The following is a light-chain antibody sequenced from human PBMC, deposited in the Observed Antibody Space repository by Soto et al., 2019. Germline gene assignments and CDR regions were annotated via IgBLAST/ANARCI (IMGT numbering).Light chain of an antibody. Sequence: EIVMPQSPATLSVSPGGRSTLSCRASQSISGALAWYQQKPGQAPRLLIYGASSRATGIPDRFSGSGSGTDFTLTINRLEPEDFAVYYCQQYDSSPRTVGQGTKVDIK. CDR3: QQYDSSPRT. CDR1: QSISGA. CDR2: GAS. V-gene: IGKV3-20*01. J-gene: IGKJ1*01.